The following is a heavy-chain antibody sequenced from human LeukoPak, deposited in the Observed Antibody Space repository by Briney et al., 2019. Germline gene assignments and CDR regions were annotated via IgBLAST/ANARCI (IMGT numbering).Heavy chain of an antibody. CDR3: ATEYYYDSSGYEN. J-gene: IGHJ4*02. CDR1: GYSISSGYY. V-gene: IGHV4-38-2*02. CDR2: IYHSGST. D-gene: IGHD3-22*01. Sequence: SETLSLTCTVSGYSISSGYYWGWIRQPPGKGLEWIGSIYHSGSTYYNPSLKSRVTISVDTSKNQFSVKLSSVTAADTAVYYCATEYYYDSSGYENWGQGTLVTVSS.